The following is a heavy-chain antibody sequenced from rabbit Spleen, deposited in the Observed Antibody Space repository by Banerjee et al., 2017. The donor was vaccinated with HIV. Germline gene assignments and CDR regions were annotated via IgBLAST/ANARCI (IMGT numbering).Heavy chain of an antibody. Sequence: QEQLEESGGDLVKPGASLTLTCKASGVSFSGSSYMCWVRQAPGKGPEYIACIYNGDGSTYYASWVNGRFTVSKTSSTTVTLQMTSLTVADTATYFCARVSESSGWGEDLWGPGPWSPS. V-gene: IGHV1S45*01. D-gene: IGHD4-1*01. CDR2: IYNGDGST. CDR3: ARVSESSGWGEDL. CDR1: GVSFSGSSY. J-gene: IGHJ4*01.